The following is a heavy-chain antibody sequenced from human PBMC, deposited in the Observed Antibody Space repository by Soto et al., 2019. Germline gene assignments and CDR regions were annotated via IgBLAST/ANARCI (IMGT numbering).Heavy chain of an antibody. CDR2: IYYSGST. J-gene: IGHJ6*02. D-gene: IGHD3-10*01. V-gene: IGHV4-61*01. CDR1: GGSVSSGSYY. CDR3: ARDRGGLQFGYYYYYGIDV. Sequence: PSETLSLTCTVSGGSVSSGSYYWSWIRQPPGKGLEWIGYIYYSGSTNYNPSLKSRVTISVDTSKNQFSLKLSSVTAADTAVYYCARDRGGLQFGYYYYYGIDVWGQGTTVTVSS.